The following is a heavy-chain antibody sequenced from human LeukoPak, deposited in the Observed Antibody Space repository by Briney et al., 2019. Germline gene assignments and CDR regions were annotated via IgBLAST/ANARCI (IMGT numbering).Heavy chain of an antibody. V-gene: IGHV4-38-2*02. J-gene: IGHJ4*02. CDR1: GGSISSYY. CDR3: ARDMGPGYCSSTSCYFHY. CDR2: IYHSGST. Sequence: SETLSLTCTVSGGSISSYYWGWIRQPPGKGLEWIGSIYHSGSTYYNPSLKSRVTISVDTSKNQFSLKLSSVTAADTAVYYCARDMGPGYCSSTSCYFHYWGQGTLVTVSS. D-gene: IGHD2-2*01.